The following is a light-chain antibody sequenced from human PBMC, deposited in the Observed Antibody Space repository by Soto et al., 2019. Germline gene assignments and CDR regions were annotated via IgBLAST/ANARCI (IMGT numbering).Light chain of an antibody. Sequence: QSVLTQPPSASGTPGQRVTISCSGSSSNIGSNYVYWYQQLPGTAPKPLIYRNNQRVSGVPDRFSGSKSGTSASLAISGLRSEDEADYYCAAWDDSLSGPVFGGGTKLTVL. CDR3: AAWDDSLSGPV. CDR1: SSNIGSNY. V-gene: IGLV1-47*01. J-gene: IGLJ2*01. CDR2: RNN.